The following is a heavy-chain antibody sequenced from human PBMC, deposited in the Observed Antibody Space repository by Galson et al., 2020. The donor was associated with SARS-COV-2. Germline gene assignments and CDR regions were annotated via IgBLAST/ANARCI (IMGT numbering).Heavy chain of an antibody. J-gene: IGHJ5*02. CDR1: GFTFSSYW. CDR3: AREAYYYDSSGYGINWFDP. Sequence: QLGESLKISCAASGFTFSSYWMSWVRQAPGKGLEWVANIKQDGSEKYYVDSVKGRFTISRDNAKNSLYLQMNSLRAEDTAVYYCAREAYYYDSSGYGINWFDPWGQGTLVTVSS. D-gene: IGHD3-22*01. V-gene: IGHV3-7*01. CDR2: IKQDGSEK.